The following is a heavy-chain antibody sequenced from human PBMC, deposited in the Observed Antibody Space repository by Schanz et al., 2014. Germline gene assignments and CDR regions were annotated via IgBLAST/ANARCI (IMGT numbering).Heavy chain of an antibody. D-gene: IGHD5-12*01. V-gene: IGHV3-23*01. CDR3: ARKLVATIGVYFDY. CDR2: MNESNSSI. J-gene: IGHJ4*02. CDR1: GFSFSSYA. Sequence: EVQLLESGGGLVEPGGSLRLSCAASGFSFSSYAMGWVRQARGKGREWVSAMNESNSSIYYADSVRGRFTISRDNAENTPLIPMNRQIAEVTAVYYGARKLVATIGVYFDYWGQGTLVIVSS.